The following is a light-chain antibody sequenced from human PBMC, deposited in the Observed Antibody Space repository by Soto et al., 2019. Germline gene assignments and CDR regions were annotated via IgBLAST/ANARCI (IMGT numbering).Light chain of an antibody. V-gene: IGKV1-39*01. J-gene: IGKJ1*01. CDR1: QTISGF. CDR2: SAS. CDR3: QQSYTTLGT. Sequence: DIQMTQSPSSLSAFVGDRVTITCRASQTISGFLNWYQQKPGKAPGLLIHSASTLQSGVPSRISGSGSGTEFTLTISSLQPEDFATYYCQQSYTTLGTFGQVTMVEIK.